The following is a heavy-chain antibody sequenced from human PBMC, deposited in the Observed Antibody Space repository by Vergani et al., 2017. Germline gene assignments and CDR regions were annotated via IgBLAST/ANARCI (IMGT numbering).Heavy chain of an antibody. CDR2: ISSSSSYT. Sequence: VQLVESGGGLVKPGGSLRLSCAASGFTFSDYYMSWIRQAPGKGLEWVSYISSSSSYTNYADSVKGRFTISRDNCKNTLYLQMNSLRAEDTAVYYCARASTGDNWNYVGGYWGQGTLVTVSS. J-gene: IGHJ4*02. CDR3: ARASTGDNWNYVGGY. CDR1: GFTFSDYY. V-gene: IGHV3-11*06. D-gene: IGHD1-7*01.